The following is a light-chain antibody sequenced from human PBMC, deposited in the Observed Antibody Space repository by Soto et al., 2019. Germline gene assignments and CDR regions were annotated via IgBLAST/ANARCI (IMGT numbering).Light chain of an antibody. Sequence: DIVMTQSPDSLALSLGERATINCKSSQTVLLSSNNKSYLAWYQQKPGQPPKLLIYWASTRESGVPDRFSGSGSGTDFTLTISSLQAEDVAVYYCQQYYTTPPTFGQGTMLEIK. V-gene: IGKV4-1*01. J-gene: IGKJ2*01. CDR2: WAS. CDR3: QQYYTTPPT. CDR1: QTVLLSSNNKSY.